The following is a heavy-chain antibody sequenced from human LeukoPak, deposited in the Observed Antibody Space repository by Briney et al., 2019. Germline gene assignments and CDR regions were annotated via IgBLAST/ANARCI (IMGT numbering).Heavy chain of an antibody. J-gene: IGHJ4*02. CDR1: GFTFSGST. CDR2: ISSNGSVT. V-gene: IGHV3-48*01. CDR3: ARDAAWNYPFDY. D-gene: IGHD1-7*01. Sequence: GGSLRLSCAASGFTFSGSTLNWVRQAPGKGLEWVSYISSNGSVTYSAESVKGRFTISRDNAKNSLYLQMNSLRAEDTAVYYCARDAAWNYPFDYWGQGTLVTVSS.